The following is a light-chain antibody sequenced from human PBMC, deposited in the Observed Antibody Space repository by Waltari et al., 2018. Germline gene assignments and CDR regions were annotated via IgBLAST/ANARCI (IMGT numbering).Light chain of an antibody. J-gene: IGLJ2*01. Sequence: QSVVTQPPSASGTPGQRVAISCSGSNSNIERNTVPWYQHVPGTAPKLLLNNHDQRPSGVPDRFSGSKSDFSASLAISGLQAEDEGDYYCVSWDDSLNGEIFGGGTRLTVL. CDR1: NSNIERNT. V-gene: IGLV1-44*01. CDR3: VSWDDSLNGEI. CDR2: NHD.